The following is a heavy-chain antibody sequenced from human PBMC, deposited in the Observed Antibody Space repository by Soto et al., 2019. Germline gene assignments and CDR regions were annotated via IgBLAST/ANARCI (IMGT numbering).Heavy chain of an antibody. V-gene: IGHV3-15*01. CDR2: IKSKTDGGTT. Sequence: GALRLSCAASGFTFSNSWMRWVRQATGKGLEWVGRIKSKTDGGTTDYAAAVKGRLTISRDDSKNALYLQMNSLKTEDTAVDYCTPEGYDSSGYYQGGYWGQGTLVTVSS. J-gene: IGHJ4*02. D-gene: IGHD3-22*01. CDR1: GFTFSNSW. CDR3: TPEGYDSSGYYQGGY.